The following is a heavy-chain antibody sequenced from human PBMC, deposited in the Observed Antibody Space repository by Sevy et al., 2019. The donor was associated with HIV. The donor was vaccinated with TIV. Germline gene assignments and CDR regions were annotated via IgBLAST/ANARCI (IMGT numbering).Heavy chain of an antibody. CDR1: GGSISSSTYY. D-gene: IGHD1-1*01. J-gene: IGHJ4*02. CDR3: VTHNWNGDFLDY. Sequence: SETLSLTCTVSGGSISSSTYYWGWIRQPPGKGLEWLGSIYYSGSTYLNPSLKSRLTISVDTSKKEFSLRLSSVTAADTAVYNCVTHNWNGDFLDYWGQGTLVTVSS. V-gene: IGHV4-39*01. CDR2: IYYSGST.